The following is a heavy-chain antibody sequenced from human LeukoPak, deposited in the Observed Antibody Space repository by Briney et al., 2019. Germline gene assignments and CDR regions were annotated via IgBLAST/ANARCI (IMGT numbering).Heavy chain of an antibody. CDR2: IIPILGIA. D-gene: IGHD2-2*02. J-gene: IGHJ4*02. Sequence: ASVKVSCKASGGTFSSYTISWVRQAPGQGLEWMGRIIPILGIANYAQKFQGRVTINADKSTSTDYMELSSMRSEDTAVYYCARDRAPIVVVPAAIPCLSGWGQGTLVTVSS. V-gene: IGHV1-69*04. CDR3: ARDRAPIVVVPAAIPCLSG. CDR1: GGTFSSYT.